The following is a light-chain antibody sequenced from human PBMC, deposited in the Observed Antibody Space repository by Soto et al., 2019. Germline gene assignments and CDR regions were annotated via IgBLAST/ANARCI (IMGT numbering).Light chain of an antibody. J-gene: IGLJ1*01. CDR3: TSYTRATAPV. V-gene: IGLV2-14*01. CDR2: EVS. CDR1: SSDVGTYNY. Sequence: QSVLTQPASVSGSPGQSITIACTLTSSDVGTYNYVSWYQHHPGKAPKLIIYEVSNRPSGVSNRFSGSKSGSTASLTISGLQAEDEADYHCTSYTRATAPVFGTGTKATVL.